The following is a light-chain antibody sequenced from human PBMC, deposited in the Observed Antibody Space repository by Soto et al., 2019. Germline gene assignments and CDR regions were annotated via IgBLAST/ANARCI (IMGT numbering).Light chain of an antibody. V-gene: IGLV2-14*01. CDR2: EVR. CDR1: MRDVGAYNL. CDR3: SSYTSKSSLI. J-gene: IGLJ2*01. Sequence: QSALTQPASVSGSPGQSITISCAGTMRDVGAYNLVSWYQQHPGRAPQLIIYEVRNRPSGISFRFSGSMSGNTASLTISGLQAEDEADYYCSSYTSKSSLIFGGGTKLTVL.